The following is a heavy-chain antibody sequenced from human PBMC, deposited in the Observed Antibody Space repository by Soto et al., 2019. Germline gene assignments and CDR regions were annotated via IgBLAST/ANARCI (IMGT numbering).Heavy chain of an antibody. J-gene: IGHJ6*02. CDR3: ARRGSGFGGYYGMDV. V-gene: IGHV5-51*01. CDR2: IYPGDSDT. CDR1: GYSVTSYW. Sequence: PGESRKISCKGSGYSVTSYWIGWVRQIPGKGLEWMGIIYPGDSDTRYSPSFEGQVTSSADKSISTAYLQWSSLKASDTARYYCARRGSGFGGYYGMDVWGQGTTVTVSS. D-gene: IGHD3-10*01.